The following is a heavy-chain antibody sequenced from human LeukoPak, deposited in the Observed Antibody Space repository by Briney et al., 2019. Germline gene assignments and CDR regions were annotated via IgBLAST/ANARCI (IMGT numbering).Heavy chain of an antibody. CDR1: GYTFTSYG. D-gene: IGHD4-4*01. CDR3: ATALKVTLAYYYYGMDV. J-gene: IGHJ6*02. CDR2: ISAYNGNT. V-gene: IGHV1-18*01. Sequence: GASVKVSCKASGYTFTSYGISWVRQAPGQGLEWMGWISAYNGNTNYAQKFQGRVTMTEDTSTDTAYMELSSLRSEDTAVYYCATALKVTLAYYYYGMDVWGQGTTVTVSS.